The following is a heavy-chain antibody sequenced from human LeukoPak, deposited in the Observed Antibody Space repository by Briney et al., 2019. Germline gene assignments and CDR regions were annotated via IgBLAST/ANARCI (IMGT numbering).Heavy chain of an antibody. V-gene: IGHV3-53*01. CDR1: GFTVSSTY. J-gene: IGHJ4*02. D-gene: IGHD2-21*01. CDR3: ASRHCSGGDCYFAGADPFNH. CDR2: IYKDGKI. Sequence: GGSLRLSCAASGFTVSSTYMSWVRQAPGKGLEWVSVIYKDGKIYYIDSVKGRFTISRDTSKNTLYLQMNSLRVEDTAVYYCASRHCSGGDCYFAGADPFNHWGQGTLVTVSS.